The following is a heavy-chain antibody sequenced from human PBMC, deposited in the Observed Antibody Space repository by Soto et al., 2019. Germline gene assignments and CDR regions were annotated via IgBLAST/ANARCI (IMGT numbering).Heavy chain of an antibody. CDR2: ISSSSSYI. D-gene: IGHD1-26*01. Sequence: ISQTTRNGLEWVSSISSSSSYIYYAGSVKGRFTISRDNAKNSLYLQMNGVRAEDTAVYYCARELEVGGTGVGGLEIWGQGTMVTVSS. V-gene: IGHV3-21*01. CDR3: ARELEVGGTGVGGLEI. J-gene: IGHJ3*02.